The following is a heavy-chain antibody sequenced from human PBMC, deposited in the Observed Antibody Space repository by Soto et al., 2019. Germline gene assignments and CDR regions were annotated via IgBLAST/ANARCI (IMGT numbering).Heavy chain of an antibody. Sequence: PSETLSLTCTVSGGSISSYYWSWIRQPPGKGLEWIGYIYYSGSTNYNPSLKSRVTISVDTSKNQFSLKLSSVTAADTAVYYCARSDLIRYFDWSLAYWGQGTLVTVSS. CDR3: ARSDLIRYFDWSLAY. V-gene: IGHV4-59*08. D-gene: IGHD3-9*01. CDR2: IYYSGST. CDR1: GGSISSYY. J-gene: IGHJ4*02.